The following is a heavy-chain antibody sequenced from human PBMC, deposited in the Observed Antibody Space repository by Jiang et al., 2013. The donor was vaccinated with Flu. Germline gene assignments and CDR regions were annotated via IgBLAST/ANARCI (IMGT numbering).Heavy chain of an antibody. J-gene: IGHJ4*02. CDR2: IGGSDGST. V-gene: IGHV3-23*01. CDR1: GFTFNGNI. CDR3: ARDPPGAGPNFDY. Sequence: VQLLESGGGLVQPGGSLRLSCAASGFTFNGNIMNWVRKAPGKGLEWVASIGGSDGSTRYADSVKGRVTISSDNSQSLLFLVMSSPRAEDTALYYCARDPPGAGPNFDYWGQGTQV. D-gene: IGHD1-7*01.